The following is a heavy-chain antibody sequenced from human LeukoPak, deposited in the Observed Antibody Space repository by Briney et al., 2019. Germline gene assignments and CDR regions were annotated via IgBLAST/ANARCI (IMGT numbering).Heavy chain of an antibody. D-gene: IGHD5-18*01. CDR2: INPNSGGI. J-gene: IGHJ4*02. CDR3: ARGKDGYTYVPFDY. V-gene: IGHV1-2*02. CDR1: GYTFTVYF. Sequence: GASVNVSFKSSGYTFTVYFMHWVRQAPGQGLEWMGWINPNSGGINYAQKFQGRVTMTRDTSISTAYMELSSLRSDDTAVYYCARGKDGYTYVPFDYWGQGTLVTVSS.